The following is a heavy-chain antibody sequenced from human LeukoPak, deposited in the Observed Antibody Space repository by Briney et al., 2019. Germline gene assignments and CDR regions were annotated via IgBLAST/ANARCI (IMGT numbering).Heavy chain of an antibody. CDR3: ARGSGNWNGPTDFDY. J-gene: IGHJ4*02. V-gene: IGHV4-59*01. CDR1: GGSISSYY. Sequence: KSSETLSLTCTVSGGSISSYYWSWIRQPPGKGLEWIGYINYSGSTNYNPSLKSRVTISVDTSKNQFSLKLSSVTAADTAVYYCARGSGNWNGPTDFDYWGQGTLVTVSS. CDR2: INYSGST. D-gene: IGHD1-1*01.